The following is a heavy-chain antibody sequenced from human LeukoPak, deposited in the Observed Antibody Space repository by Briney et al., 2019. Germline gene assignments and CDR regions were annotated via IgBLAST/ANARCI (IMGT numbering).Heavy chain of an antibody. CDR2: ISSGSRTI. CDR3: ARDLGTSGYYFDY. D-gene: IGHD3-22*01. J-gene: IGHJ4*02. CDR1: GFTFSSYI. Sequence: GGSLRLSCAASGFTFSSYIMNWVRQAPGKGLEWVSYISSGSRTIYYADSVKGRFTISRDNAKNSLYLQMSSLRDEDTAVYYCARDLGTSGYYFDYWGQGTLVTVSS. V-gene: IGHV3-48*02.